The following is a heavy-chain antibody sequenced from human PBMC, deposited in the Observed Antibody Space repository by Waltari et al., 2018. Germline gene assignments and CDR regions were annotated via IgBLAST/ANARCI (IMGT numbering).Heavy chain of an antibody. CDR1: GFKISGFS. J-gene: IGHJ4*02. CDR2: IGPGGSPI. V-gene: IGHV3-NL1*01. CDR3: ALPHWADHYFDY. D-gene: IGHD7-27*01. Sequence: LWESGGGLIQPGGSLRLSCEASGFKISGFSVDWVRQAPGKGLEWIAFIGPGGSPIYYADSVKGRFTISRDISRKTLFLQMNSLRREDTARYYCALPHWADHYFDYWGPGTLVTVSA.